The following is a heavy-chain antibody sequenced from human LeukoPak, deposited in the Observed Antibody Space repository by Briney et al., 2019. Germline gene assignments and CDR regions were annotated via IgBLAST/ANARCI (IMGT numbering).Heavy chain of an antibody. V-gene: IGHV3-33*06. CDR2: IWYDGSNT. Sequence: PGRSLRLSCAASGFTFSSYGMHWVRQAPGKGLEWVAVIWYDGSNTYYADSVKGRFTISRDISKHTLYLQMDSLRAEDTAVYYCAKGPFSGSYYSFDYWGQGTLVTVSS. CDR3: AKGPFSGSYYSFDY. J-gene: IGHJ4*02. D-gene: IGHD1-26*01. CDR1: GFTFSSYG.